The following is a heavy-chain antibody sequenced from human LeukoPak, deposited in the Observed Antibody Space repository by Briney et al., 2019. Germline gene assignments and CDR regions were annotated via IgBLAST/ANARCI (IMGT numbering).Heavy chain of an antibody. J-gene: IGHJ4*02. V-gene: IGHV3-30*18. D-gene: IGHD5-18*01. Sequence: GGSLRLSCAASGFTFSSYGMHWVRQAPGKGLEWVAVISYDGSNKYYADSVKGRFTISRDNSKNTLYLQMNSLRAEDTAVYYCAKDGGYSYGFAHPLDYWGQGTLVTVSS. CDR1: GFTFSSYG. CDR3: AKDGGYSYGFAHPLDY. CDR2: ISYDGSNK.